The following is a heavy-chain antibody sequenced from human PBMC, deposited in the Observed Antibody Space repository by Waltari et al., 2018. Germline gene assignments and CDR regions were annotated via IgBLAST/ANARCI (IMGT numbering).Heavy chain of an antibody. CDR3: ARGSYSSSWFNLKAFHI. CDR1: GGSFSNYA. D-gene: IGHD6-13*01. J-gene: IGHJ3*02. Sequence: QVQLLQSGAEVKKPGSSVKVACKASGGSFSNYAISWVRQAPGQGLECMGGIIPLFGKTNYAQKFQGRLTITADESTTIAYMDLSSLRFEDTAVYYCARGSYSSSWFNLKAFHIWGQGTMGTVSS. CDR2: IIPLFGKT. V-gene: IGHV1-69*01.